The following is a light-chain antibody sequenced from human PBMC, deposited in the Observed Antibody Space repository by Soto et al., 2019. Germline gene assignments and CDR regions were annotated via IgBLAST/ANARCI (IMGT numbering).Light chain of an antibody. CDR1: QSFSSSY. Sequence: EIVLTQSPGPLSLSPGERATLSCRASQSFSSSYLAWYQQKPGQAPRLLIYDASSRATGIPDRFSGGGSGTDLPLTISILAPEDFAVYYCQQYGGSPPEYTFGQGTKLEIK. CDR3: QQYGGSPPEYT. J-gene: IGKJ2*01. V-gene: IGKV3-20*01. CDR2: DAS.